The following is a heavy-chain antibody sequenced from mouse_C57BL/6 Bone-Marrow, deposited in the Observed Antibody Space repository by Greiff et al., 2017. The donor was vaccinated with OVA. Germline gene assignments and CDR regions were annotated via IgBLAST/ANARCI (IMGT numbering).Heavy chain of an antibody. CDR1: GYAFSSSW. D-gene: IGHD4-1*01. Sequence: QVQLQQSGPELVKPGASVKISCKASGYAFSSSWMNWVKQRPGKGLEWIGRIYPGDGDTNYNGKFKGKATLTADKSSSTAYMQLKSLTSEDSAVYYCARTGTAPDYWGQGTTLTVSS. CDR2: IYPGDGDT. CDR3: ARTGTAPDY. V-gene: IGHV1-82*01. J-gene: IGHJ2*01.